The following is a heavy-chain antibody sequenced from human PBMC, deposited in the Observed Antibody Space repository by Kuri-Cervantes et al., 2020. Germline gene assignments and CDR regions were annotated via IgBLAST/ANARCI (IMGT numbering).Heavy chain of an antibody. Sequence: SETLSLTCAVSGDSIISGNWLIWVRQSPGKGLEWIGEIHHSGSTNYNPSLKSRVTISVDKSKNQFSLKLSSVTAADTAVYYCASGDYPGEYYYYGMDVWGQGTTVTVSS. V-gene: IGHV4-55*02. CDR2: IHHSGST. CDR1: GDSIISGNW. D-gene: IGHD4-17*01. CDR3: ASGDYPGEYYYYGMDV. J-gene: IGHJ6*02.